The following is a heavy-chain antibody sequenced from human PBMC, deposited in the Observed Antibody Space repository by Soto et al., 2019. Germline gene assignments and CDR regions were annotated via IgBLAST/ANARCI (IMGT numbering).Heavy chain of an antibody. Sequence: GSSVKFSCNASGYTFTSYGISWLRQAPGQVLECMVWIIAYNGNTNYXXKLQGRVXXTPDTSTSTAXMGLRXLRSDDTGVXNCARGDLAVAPLCFDPWCQGTLVTVSS. D-gene: IGHD6-19*01. V-gene: IGHV1-18*01. CDR3: ARGDLAVAPLCFDP. CDR1: GYTFTSYG. J-gene: IGHJ5*02. CDR2: IIAYNGNT.